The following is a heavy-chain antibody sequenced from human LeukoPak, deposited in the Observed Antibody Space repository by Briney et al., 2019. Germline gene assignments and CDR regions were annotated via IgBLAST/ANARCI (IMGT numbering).Heavy chain of an antibody. J-gene: IGHJ2*01. V-gene: IGHV1-18*01. CDR2: ISAYNGNT. Sequence: GASVKLSCKPSGYTFTSYGISWVRQSPGQRLEGMGWISAYNGNTNYAQKLHARVTTTTDTSTSTTYIDLRSLISHDPAWHYCARDLSCGRFLGSPDLWGRGTLVTVSS. CDR1: GYTFTSYG. D-gene: IGHD1-26*01. CDR3: ARDLSCGRFLGSPDL.